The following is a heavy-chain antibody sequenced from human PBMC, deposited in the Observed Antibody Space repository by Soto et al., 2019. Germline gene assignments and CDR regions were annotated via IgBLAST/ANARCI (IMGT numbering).Heavy chain of an antibody. CDR3: TKFSSSGWYDY. CDR2: IRSKAYGGTT. Sequence: EVQLVESGGGLVKPGRSLRLSCTASGFTFGDYAMSWFRQAPGKGLEWVGFIRSKAYGGTTEYAASVKGRFTISRDDSKSIAYLQMNSLKTEDTAVYYCTKFSSSGWYDYWGQGTLVTVSS. J-gene: IGHJ4*02. CDR1: GFTFGDYA. D-gene: IGHD6-19*01. V-gene: IGHV3-49*05.